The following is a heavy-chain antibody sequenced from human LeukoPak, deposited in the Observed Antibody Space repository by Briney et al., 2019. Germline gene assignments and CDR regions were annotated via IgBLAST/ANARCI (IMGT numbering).Heavy chain of an antibody. Sequence: GGSLRLSRAASGFTVSSNYMSWVRQAPGKGLEWVSVIYSGGSTYYADSVKGRFTISRDNSKNTLYLQMNSLRAEDTAVYYCARGGQYSSSWYFAFDIWGQGTMVTVSS. CDR3: ARGGQYSSSWYFAFDI. D-gene: IGHD6-13*01. CDR2: IYSGGST. CDR1: GFTVSSNY. V-gene: IGHV3-53*01. J-gene: IGHJ3*02.